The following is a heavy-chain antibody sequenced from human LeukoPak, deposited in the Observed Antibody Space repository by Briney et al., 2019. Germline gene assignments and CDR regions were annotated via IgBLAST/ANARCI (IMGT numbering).Heavy chain of an antibody. J-gene: IGHJ3*01. CDR3: ARAQWGYPFDV. CDR1: GFSSSNYW. Sequence: GGSLRLSCAASGFSSSNYWMTWIRQAPGKGLEWVATIKGDGSGKRYVDSVKGRFTISRGDVKNSLYLQLNNLRAEDTAIYYCARAQWGYPFDVWGQGTRVTVSS. CDR2: IKGDGSGK. D-gene: IGHD5-18*01. V-gene: IGHV3-7*03.